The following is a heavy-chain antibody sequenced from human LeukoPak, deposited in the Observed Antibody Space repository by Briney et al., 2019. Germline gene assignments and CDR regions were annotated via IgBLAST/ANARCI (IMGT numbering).Heavy chain of an antibody. CDR3: ARAASYCTNGVCYYWFDP. CDR1: GFTFSSYD. CDR2: IGTAGDT. J-gene: IGHJ5*02. Sequence: GGSLRLSCVASGFTFSSYDMHWVRQATGKGLEWVSAIGTAGDTYYPGSVKGRFTISRENAKNSLYLQMNSLRAGDTAVYYCARAASYCTNGVCYYWFDPWGQGTLVTVSS. V-gene: IGHV3-13*01. D-gene: IGHD2-8*01.